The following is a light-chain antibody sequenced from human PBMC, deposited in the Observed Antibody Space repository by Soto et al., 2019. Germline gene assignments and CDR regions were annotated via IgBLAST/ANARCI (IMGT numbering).Light chain of an antibody. Sequence: EIVLTQSPATLSLSPGERATLSCRASQSVSSYLAWYQQKPGQAPRLLIYGASSRATGVPDRFSGSGFGTDFTLTISSLQPEDFAVYFCQQYGTSPWTFGLGTKVDIK. CDR1: QSVSSY. V-gene: IGKV3-11*01. J-gene: IGKJ1*01. CDR3: QQYGTSPWT. CDR2: GAS.